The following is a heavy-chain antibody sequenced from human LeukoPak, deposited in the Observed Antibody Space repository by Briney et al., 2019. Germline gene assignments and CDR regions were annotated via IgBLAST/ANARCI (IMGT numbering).Heavy chain of an antibody. CDR2: INHSGST. V-gene: IGHV4-34*01. CDR1: GGSFSGYY. J-gene: IGHJ4*02. D-gene: IGHD2-15*01. CDR3: ARGGYRSGGSCYLVY. Sequence: SETLSLTCAVYGGSFSGYYWSWIRQPPGKGLEWIGEINHSGSTNYNPSLKSRVTISVDTSKNQFSLKLSSVTAADTAVYYCARGGYRSGGSCYLVYWGQGTLVTVSS.